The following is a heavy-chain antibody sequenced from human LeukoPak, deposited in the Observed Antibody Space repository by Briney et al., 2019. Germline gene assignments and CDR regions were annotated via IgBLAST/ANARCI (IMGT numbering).Heavy chain of an antibody. D-gene: IGHD5-12*01. CDR3: ARDCLMGLPSASDY. V-gene: IGHV1-2*02. Sequence: ASVKVSCKASGYTFTGYYMHWVRQAPGQGLEWMGWINPNSGGTNYAQKFQGRVTMARDTSISTAYMELSRLRSDDTAVYYCARDCLMGLPSASDYWGQGTLVTVSS. J-gene: IGHJ4*02. CDR2: INPNSGGT. CDR1: GYTFTGYY.